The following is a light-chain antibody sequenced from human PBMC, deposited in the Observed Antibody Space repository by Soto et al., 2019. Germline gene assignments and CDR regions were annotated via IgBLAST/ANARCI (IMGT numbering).Light chain of an antibody. J-gene: IGKJ1*01. CDR2: KAS. CDR3: QQCNSYSPT. V-gene: IGKV1-5*03. Sequence: DIQMTQSPSTLSASVGDRVTITCRASQSISSWLAWYQQKQGKAPKLLIYKASSLESGVPSRFSGSGSGTEFTLTISSLQPDDFATYYCQQCNSYSPTFGQGTTVEIK. CDR1: QSISSW.